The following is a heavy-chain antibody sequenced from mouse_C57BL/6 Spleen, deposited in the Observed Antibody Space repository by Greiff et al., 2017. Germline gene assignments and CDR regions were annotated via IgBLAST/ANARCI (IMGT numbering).Heavy chain of an antibody. Sequence: QVQLQQPGAELVKPGASVKMSCKASGYTFTSYWITWVKQRPGPGLEWIGDIYPGSGSTNYNAKFKSKATLTVDTSSSTAYMQLSSLTSEDSAVYYCARRDDYGSRLDDWGQGTTLTVSS. D-gene: IGHD1-1*01. V-gene: IGHV1-55*01. CDR2: IYPGSGST. CDR3: ARRDDYGSRLDD. J-gene: IGHJ2*01. CDR1: GYTFTSYW.